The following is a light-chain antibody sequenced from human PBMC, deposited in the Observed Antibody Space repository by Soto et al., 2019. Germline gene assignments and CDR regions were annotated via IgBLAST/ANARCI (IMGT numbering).Light chain of an antibody. Sequence: QSVLTQPPSASGTPGQRVTISCSGSSSNIGTYSVNWYQQLPGAAPKLLIYTNNQRPSGVPDRFSGSKSGTSASLAISGLQSGDEANYYCAAWDDSLNGVVFGGWTKVTVL. J-gene: IGLJ2*01. CDR2: TNN. CDR3: AAWDDSLNGVV. CDR1: SSNIGTYS. V-gene: IGLV1-44*01.